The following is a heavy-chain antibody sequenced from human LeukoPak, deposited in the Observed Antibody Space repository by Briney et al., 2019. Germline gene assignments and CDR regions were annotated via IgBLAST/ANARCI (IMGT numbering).Heavy chain of an antibody. Sequence: VASVKVSCKVSGYTLTELSMHWVRQAPGKGLEWMGGFDPEDGETIYAQKFQGRVTMTEDTSTDTAYMELSSLRSEDTAVYYCATDTYYYDSSGYYYVNWGQGTLVTVSS. J-gene: IGHJ4*02. V-gene: IGHV1-24*01. CDR3: ATDTYYYDSSGYYYVN. D-gene: IGHD3-22*01. CDR1: GYTLTELS. CDR2: FDPEDGET.